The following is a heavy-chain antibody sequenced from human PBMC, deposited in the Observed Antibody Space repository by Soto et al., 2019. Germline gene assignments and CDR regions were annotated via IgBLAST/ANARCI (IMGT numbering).Heavy chain of an antibody. D-gene: IGHD4-17*01. J-gene: IGHJ4*02. V-gene: IGHV4-34*01. CDR3: ARVVYGDSFDY. CDR2: INHSGST. CDR1: GGSFSGYY. Sequence: SETLSLTCAVYGGSFSGYYWSWIRQPPGKGLEWIGEINHSGSTNYNPSLKSRVTISVDTSKNQFSLKLSSVTAADTAVYFCARVVYGDSFDYWGQGTLVTVSS.